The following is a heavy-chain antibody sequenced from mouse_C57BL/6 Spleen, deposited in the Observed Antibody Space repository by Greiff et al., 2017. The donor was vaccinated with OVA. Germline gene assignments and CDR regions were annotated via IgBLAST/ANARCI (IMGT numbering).Heavy chain of an antibody. J-gene: IGHJ1*03. Sequence: QVQLQQSGPELVKPGSSVKISCKASGYAFSSSWMNWVKQRPGKGLEWIGRIYPGDGDTNYNGKFKGKATLTADKSSSTAYMHRSSLTSEDSAVYFCARENYGGSYWYFDVWGTGTTVTVSS. CDR3: ARENYGGSYWYFDV. CDR2: IYPGDGDT. CDR1: GYAFSSSW. V-gene: IGHV1-82*01. D-gene: IGHD1-1*01.